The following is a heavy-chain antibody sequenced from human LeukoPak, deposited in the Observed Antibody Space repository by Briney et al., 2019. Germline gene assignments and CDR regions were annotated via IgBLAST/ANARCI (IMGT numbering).Heavy chain of an antibody. J-gene: IGHJ3*02. CDR1: GFTVSSNY. CDR2: IYSGGST. Sequence: PGGSLRLSCAASGFTVSSNYMSWVRQAPGKGLEWVSVIYSGGSTYYADSVKGRFTISRDNSKNTLYLQMNSLRAEDTAVYYCARDLPRYYYDSSGYQHDAFDIWGQGTMVTVSS. V-gene: IGHV3-66*01. CDR3: ARDLPRYYYDSSGYQHDAFDI. D-gene: IGHD3-22*01.